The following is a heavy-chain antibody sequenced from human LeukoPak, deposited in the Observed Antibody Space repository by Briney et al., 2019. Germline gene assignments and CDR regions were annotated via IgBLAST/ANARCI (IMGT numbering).Heavy chain of an antibody. CDR3: ARHRDVAFDY. Sequence: GEALKIYCKGSGYRFTHYWIGWVRQMPGKRLGWMGIIYPGDSDTRYSPSFQGQVTISADKSISTAYLQWSSLKASDTAMYYCARHRDVAFDYWGQGTLVTVSS. CDR2: IYPGDSDT. CDR1: GYRFTHYW. D-gene: IGHD5-24*01. V-gene: IGHV5-51*01. J-gene: IGHJ4*02.